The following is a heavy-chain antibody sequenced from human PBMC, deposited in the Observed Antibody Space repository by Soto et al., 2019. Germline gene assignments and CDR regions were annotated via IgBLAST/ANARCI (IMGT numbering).Heavy chain of an antibody. D-gene: IGHD1-7*01. V-gene: IGHV3-64*01. Sequence: EVQLAESGGGMVQPGGSLRLSCVASGFTFSSYDMHWVRQAPGKGLEYVSSISSNGGTTYYGNSVKGRFTISRDNSKNKLYRQMGSLRAEDMAVYYCVRRVSGNYDYWGQGTLVTVSS. CDR2: ISSNGGTT. J-gene: IGHJ4*02. CDR1: GFTFSSYD. CDR3: VRRVSGNYDY.